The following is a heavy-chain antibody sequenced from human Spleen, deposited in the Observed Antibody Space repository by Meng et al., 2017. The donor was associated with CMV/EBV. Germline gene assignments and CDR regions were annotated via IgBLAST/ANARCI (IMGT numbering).Heavy chain of an antibody. CDR2: IWPGDSDT. CDR3: ARSSGTYYKTIFDH. Sequence: KVSCKGSGYNFASYWIAWVRQMPGKGLEWTGIIWPGDSDTKYSPSFQGQVTISADKSISTAYLQWSSLKASDTAMYYCARSSGTYYKTIFDHWGQGALVTVSS. V-gene: IGHV5-51*01. J-gene: IGHJ1*01. D-gene: IGHD3-10*01. CDR1: GYNFASYW.